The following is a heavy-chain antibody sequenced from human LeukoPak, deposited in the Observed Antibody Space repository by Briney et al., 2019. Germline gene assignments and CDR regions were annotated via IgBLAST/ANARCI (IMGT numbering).Heavy chain of an antibody. V-gene: IGHV3-21*04. CDR3: VKATSTYGDSDL. Sequence: PGGSLRLSCAASGFTFSSYSMNWVRQAPGKGLEWVSSISSSSSYIYYADSVKGRFTISRDNAKNSLYLQMNSLKPEDAALYYCVKATSTYGDSDLWGGGTLVTVSS. J-gene: IGHJ2*01. CDR1: GFTFSSYS. D-gene: IGHD4-17*01. CDR2: ISSSSSYI.